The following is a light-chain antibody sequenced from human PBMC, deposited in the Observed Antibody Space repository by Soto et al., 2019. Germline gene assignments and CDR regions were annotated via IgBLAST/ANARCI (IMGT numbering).Light chain of an antibody. V-gene: IGKV1-17*01. CDR1: QGVRND. Sequence: DIQMTQSPSSLSASVGDRVTITCRANQGVRNDLGWYQQKPGKAPERLIYDTSSLQSGVPSRFSGSGSGTEFTLTISILQPEDFASYYCLQYNSYALTFGQGTKMDIQ. CDR3: LQYNSYALT. CDR2: DTS. J-gene: IGKJ1*01.